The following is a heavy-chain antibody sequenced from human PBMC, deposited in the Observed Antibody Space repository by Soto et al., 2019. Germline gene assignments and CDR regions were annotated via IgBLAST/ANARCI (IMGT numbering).Heavy chain of an antibody. J-gene: IGHJ6*02. D-gene: IGHD1-26*01. Sequence: QVQLVESGGGVVQPGRSLRLSCAASGFTFSSYGMHWVRQAPGKGLEWVAVISYDGSNKYYADSVKGRFTISRDNSKNTLYLQMNSLRAEDTAVYYCAKEWAEGLVGARHRRTYYYGMDVWGQGTTVTVSS. CDR2: ISYDGSNK. CDR3: AKEWAEGLVGARHRRTYYYGMDV. V-gene: IGHV3-30*18. CDR1: GFTFSSYG.